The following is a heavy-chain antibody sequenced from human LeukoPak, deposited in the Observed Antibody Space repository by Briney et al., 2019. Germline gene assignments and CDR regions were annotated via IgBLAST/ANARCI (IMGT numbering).Heavy chain of an antibody. J-gene: IGHJ4*02. Sequence: VSVKVSCKASGYTFTGYYMHWVRQAPGQGLEWMGWINPNSGGTNYAQKFQGRVTMTRDTSISTAYMELSRLRSDDTAVYYCARGSRFFYGYGQGTYYFDYWGQGTLVTVSS. CDR1: GYTFTGYY. V-gene: IGHV1-2*02. CDR2: INPNSGGT. CDR3: ARGSRFFYGYGQGTYYFDY. D-gene: IGHD5-18*01.